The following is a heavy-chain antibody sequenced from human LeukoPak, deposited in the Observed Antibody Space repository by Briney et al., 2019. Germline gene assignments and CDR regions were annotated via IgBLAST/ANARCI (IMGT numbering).Heavy chain of an antibody. CDR3: ARGGYSYGVDY. CDR2: IYSGGST. CDR1: GFTVSSNC. Sequence: GGSLRLSCAASGFTVSSNCMNWVRQAPGKGLEWVSVIYSGGSTYYADSVKGRFTISRDNSKNTLYLQMNSLRAEDTAVYYCARGGYSYGVDYWGQGTLVTVSS. J-gene: IGHJ4*02. D-gene: IGHD5-18*01. V-gene: IGHV3-53*01.